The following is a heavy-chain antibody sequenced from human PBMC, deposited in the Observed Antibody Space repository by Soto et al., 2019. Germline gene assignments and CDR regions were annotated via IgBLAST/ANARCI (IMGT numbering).Heavy chain of an antibody. J-gene: IGHJ4*02. CDR2: IYYSGST. D-gene: IGHD3-10*01. Sequence: QVQLQESGPGLVKPSQTLSLTCTVSGGSISSGYYYLSWIRQHPGNGLEWIGYIYYSGSTDYNPSVKSRVTIIVDASKNQYSLKVSSVTAADTAVYDGAREFGTIWGQGTLVTVSS. V-gene: IGHV4-31*03. CDR1: GGSISSGYYY. CDR3: AREFGTI.